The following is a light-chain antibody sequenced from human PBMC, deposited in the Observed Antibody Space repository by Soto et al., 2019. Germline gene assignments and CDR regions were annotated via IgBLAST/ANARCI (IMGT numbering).Light chain of an antibody. CDR3: QQSYSTLIT. J-gene: IGKJ5*01. V-gene: IGKV1-39*01. CDR1: QGISTW. CDR2: AAS. Sequence: DIHMTKSPSSLSASVGDRVTITCRASQGISTWLAWYQQKPGKAPKLLIYAASSLQSGVPSRFSGSGSGTDFTLTISSLQPEDFATYYCQQSYSTLITFGQGTRLEIK.